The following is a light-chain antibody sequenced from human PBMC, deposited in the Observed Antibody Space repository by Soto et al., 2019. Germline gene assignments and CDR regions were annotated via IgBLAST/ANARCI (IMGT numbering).Light chain of an antibody. CDR2: HAS. V-gene: IGKV3-15*01. Sequence: EIVMTQSPATLSVSPGERATLSCRASQSVSNNLAWYQQKPGQAPRLLIYHASTRATGIPARFSGSGSGTEFPLTIISLQSKDFAVNYCQQYNKWPLTFGGGTKGEIK. CDR3: QQYNKWPLT. CDR1: QSVSNN. J-gene: IGKJ4*01.